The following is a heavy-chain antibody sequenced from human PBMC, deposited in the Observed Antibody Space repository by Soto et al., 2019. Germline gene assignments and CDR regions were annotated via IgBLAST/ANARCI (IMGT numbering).Heavy chain of an antibody. D-gene: IGHD6-19*01. CDR3: ARLRCSGWYPNYYYYGMDV. V-gene: IGHV2-26*01. CDR1: GFSLSNARLG. J-gene: IGHJ6*02. Sequence: SGPALVNPXATLTLTCTVSGFSLSNARLGVSWIRQPPGKALEWLANIFSNDEKSYSTSLKSRLTISKDTSKSQVVLTMTNMDPVDTATYYCARLRCSGWYPNYYYYGMDVWGQGTTVTVSS. CDR2: IFSNDEK.